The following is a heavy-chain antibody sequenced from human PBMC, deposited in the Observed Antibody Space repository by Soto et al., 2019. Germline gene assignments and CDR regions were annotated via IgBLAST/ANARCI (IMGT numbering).Heavy chain of an antibody. CDR2: VYSRGRS. Sequence: PSETLPHTCTVSGGSVSNGNYYCGWIRQSPGNGLEWIWSVYSRGRSYSKSSGKSRVTISVYTSKNQFSLTLNSVTATATAVCFCVSQRTSVLAQDYLDYGGPGALVTVS. D-gene: IGHD2-8*01. V-gene: IGHV4-39*01. CDR3: VSQRTSVLAQDYLDY. CDR1: GGSVSNGNYY. J-gene: IGHJ4*02.